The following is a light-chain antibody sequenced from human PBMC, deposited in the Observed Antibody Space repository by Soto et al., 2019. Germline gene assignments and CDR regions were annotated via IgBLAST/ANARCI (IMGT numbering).Light chain of an antibody. Sequence: EIVMTQSRASVSMSAGAIATLTSRGRNGISSHLAWYQQKPGQAPRLLIFGASSRATGIPDRFSGSGSGTDFTFTCSRLKPEDLAFHYCQQPGSWPGTFGQGTKVDIK. J-gene: IGKJ1*01. CDR2: GAS. CDR3: QQPGSWPGT. CDR1: NGISSH. V-gene: IGKV3D-20*02.